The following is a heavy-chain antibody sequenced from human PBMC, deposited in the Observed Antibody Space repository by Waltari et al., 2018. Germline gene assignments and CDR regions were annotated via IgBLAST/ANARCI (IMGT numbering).Heavy chain of an antibody. D-gene: IGHD3-10*01. CDR2: IYYSGST. CDR1: GGSISSHY. V-gene: IGHV4-59*11. CDR3: ARDPNGSGSY. J-gene: IGHJ4*02. Sequence: QVQLQESGPGLVKPSETLSLTCTVSGGSISSHYWSWIRQPPGKGLEWIGYIYYSGSTNYTPSLKSRVTISVDTSKNQFSLKLSSVTAADTAVYYCARDPNGSGSYWGQGTLVTVSS.